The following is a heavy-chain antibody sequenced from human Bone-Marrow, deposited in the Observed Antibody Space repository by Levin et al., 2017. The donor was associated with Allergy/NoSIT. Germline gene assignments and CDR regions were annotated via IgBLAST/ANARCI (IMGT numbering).Heavy chain of an antibody. Sequence: GGSLRLSCAASGFTSRFTFSNYGMSWVRQAPGKGLEWVSGISSSGQNTYYAESVKGRFTVSRDNSGDTLNLHMASLTAVYTDIYYCAKCHSSVWFSPVGLWGQGTMVTVSS. J-gene: IGHJ3*01. CDR1: GFTSRFTFSNYG. CDR2: ISSSGQNT. CDR3: AKCHSSVWFSPVGL. D-gene: IGHD2/OR15-2a*01. V-gene: IGHV3-23*01.